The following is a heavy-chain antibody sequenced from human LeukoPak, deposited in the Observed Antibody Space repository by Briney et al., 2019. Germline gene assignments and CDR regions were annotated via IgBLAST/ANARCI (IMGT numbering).Heavy chain of an antibody. CDR1: VFTFSSYS. CDR3: ARDLPVDY. D-gene: IGHD4-17*01. J-gene: IGHJ4*02. CDR2: ISSSSSTI. V-gene: IGHV3-48*01. Sequence: GGSLRLSCAASVFTFSSYSMNWVRQAPGKGLEWVSYISSSSSTIYYADSVKGRFAISRDNAKNSLYLQMNSLRAEDTAVYYCARDLPVDYWGQGTLVTVSS.